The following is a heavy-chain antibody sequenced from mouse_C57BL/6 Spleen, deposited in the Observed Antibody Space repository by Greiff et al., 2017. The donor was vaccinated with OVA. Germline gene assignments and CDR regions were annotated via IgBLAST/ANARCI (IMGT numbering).Heavy chain of an antibody. D-gene: IGHD1-1*01. J-gene: IGHJ3*01. V-gene: IGHV1-82*01. CDR3: ARWDTTVVAPRFGY. CDR1: GYAFSSSW. CDR2: IYPGDGDT. Sequence: QVQLKESGPELVKPGASVKISCKASGYAFSSSWMNWVKQRPGKGLEWIGRIYPGDGDTNYNGKFKGKATLTADKSSSTAYMQLSSLTSEDSAVYFCARWDTTVVAPRFGYWGQGTLVTVSA.